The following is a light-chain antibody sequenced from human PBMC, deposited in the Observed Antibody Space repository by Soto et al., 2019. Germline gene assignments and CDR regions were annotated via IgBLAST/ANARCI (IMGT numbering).Light chain of an antibody. CDR2: GAS. CDR3: QQYNSWPRT. V-gene: IGKV3-15*01. Sequence: ETVMTQSPATLSVSPGERATLSCRASQSVGNYLAWYQQKPGQAPRLLIFGASTRATAFPARFRGSGSGTEFTLTISSLQSEDFAVYYCQQYNSWPRTFGQGTKVDIK. J-gene: IGKJ1*01. CDR1: QSVGNY.